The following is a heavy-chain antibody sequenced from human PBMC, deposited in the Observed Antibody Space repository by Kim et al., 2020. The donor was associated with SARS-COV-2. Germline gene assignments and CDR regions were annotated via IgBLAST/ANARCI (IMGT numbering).Heavy chain of an antibody. CDR2: IIPIFGTA. CDR3: ARARHYGDPVTYYYYGMDV. V-gene: IGHV1-69*13. D-gene: IGHD4-17*01. CDR1: GGTFSSYA. J-gene: IGHJ6*02. Sequence: SVKVSCKASGGTFSSYAISWVRQAPGQGLEWMGGIIPIFGTANYAQKFQGRVTITADESTSTAYMELSSLRSEDTAVYYCARARHYGDPVTYYYYGMDVWGQGTTVTVSS.